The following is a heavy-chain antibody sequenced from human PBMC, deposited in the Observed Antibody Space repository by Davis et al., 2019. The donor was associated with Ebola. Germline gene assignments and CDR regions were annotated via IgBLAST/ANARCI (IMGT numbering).Heavy chain of an antibody. J-gene: IGHJ4*02. D-gene: IGHD3-3*01. CDR1: GGSIDNGYW. CDR2: MNDRGST. CDR3: ARRVRSSSDLDS. Sequence: MPSETLSLTCGISGGSIDNGYWWGWVRQSPGKGLEWITEMNDRGSTNNNPSPKSRVTISVDKSKNQIFLTLTSVTVADTGRYYCARRVRSSSDLDSWGQGILVTVS. V-gene: IGHV4-4*02.